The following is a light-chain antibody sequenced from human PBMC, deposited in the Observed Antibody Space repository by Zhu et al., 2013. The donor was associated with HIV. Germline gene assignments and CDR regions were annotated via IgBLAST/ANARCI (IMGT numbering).Light chain of an antibody. CDR2: DAS. V-gene: IGKV3-11*01. Sequence: EIVMTQSPGALSVSAGERVTLSCRASQSVSTDLAWYQHKPGQAPRLLIFDASSRATGVPVRFSGSGSGTEFTLTITSLEPEDSAIYYCQQRSNWLTFGGGTKLEI. CDR3: QQRSNWLT. CDR1: QSVSTD. J-gene: IGKJ4*01.